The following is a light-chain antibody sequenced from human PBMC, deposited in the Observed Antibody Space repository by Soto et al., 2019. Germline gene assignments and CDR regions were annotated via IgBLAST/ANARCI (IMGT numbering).Light chain of an antibody. CDR1: QSVGSNY. J-gene: IGKJ4*01. V-gene: IGKV3-11*01. Sequence: EIVLTQSPGTLSLSPGERVTLSCRASQSVGSNYLAWYQQKPGLPPRLLIHGASIRAAGIPDRFSGSGFGTDFTLTISSLEPEDFAVYYCQQRSNWPLTFGGGTKVEIK. CDR3: QQRSNWPLT. CDR2: GAS.